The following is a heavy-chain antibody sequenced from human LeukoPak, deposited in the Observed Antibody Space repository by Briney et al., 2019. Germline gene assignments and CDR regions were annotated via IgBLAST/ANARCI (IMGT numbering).Heavy chain of an antibody. CDR2: ISGNGDGT. J-gene: IGHJ6*02. V-gene: IGHV3-23*01. D-gene: IGHD2/OR15-2a*01. CDR3: ARGRFFYGWGMDV. Sequence: GGSLRLSCAASGFTFSDYAMNWVRQAPGKGLEWVSTISGNGDGTYDADSVKGRFTISRDDATSSVYLQMSSVRVEDTAIYYCARGRFFYGWGMDVWGQGTTVTVS. CDR1: GFTFSDYA.